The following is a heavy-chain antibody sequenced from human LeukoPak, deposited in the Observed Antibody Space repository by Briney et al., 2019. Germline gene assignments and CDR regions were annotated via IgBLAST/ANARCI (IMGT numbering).Heavy chain of an antibody. CDR1: GFNVTTNN. CDR3: GRRFCNSCPLDF. CDR2: FLAGGLL. J-gene: IGHJ4*02. V-gene: IGHV3-66*04. Sequence: GGSLRLSRVGSGFNVTTNNMYWVRQAPGKGLECVSTFLAGGLLDYADSVRDRFTISRDTSKTTLYLQMNSLSAEDTAVYYCGRRFCNSCPLDFWGQGTLVTVSS. D-gene: IGHD2-21*01.